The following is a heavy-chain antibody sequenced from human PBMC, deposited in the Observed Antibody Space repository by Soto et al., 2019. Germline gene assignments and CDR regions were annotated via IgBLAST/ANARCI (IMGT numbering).Heavy chain of an antibody. CDR1: GDNFKKSV. CDR2: TIPALGKT. D-gene: IGHD3-10*01. V-gene: IGHV1-69*10. J-gene: IGHJ6*02. Sequence: ASVKVSCKTSGDNFKKSVFTWVRQAPGQGLEWMGGTIPALGKTHYIEKFQGRVTITVDDATRTVYMEVRDLTSEDTAIYYCARGPFRPSAMDVWGQGTTVTVSS. CDR3: ARGPFRPSAMDV.